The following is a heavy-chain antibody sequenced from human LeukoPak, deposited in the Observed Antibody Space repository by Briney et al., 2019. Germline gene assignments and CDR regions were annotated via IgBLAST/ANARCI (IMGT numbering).Heavy chain of an antibody. Sequence: SGTLSLTCTVSGYSISSGYYWGWIRQPPGKGMEWIGSIYHSGSTYYNPSLKSRVTISVDTSKNQFSLKLSSVTAADTAVYYCAGGDGYNYADDYWGQGTLVTVSS. V-gene: IGHV4-38-2*02. J-gene: IGHJ4*02. CDR3: AGGDGYNYADDY. D-gene: IGHD5-24*01. CDR2: IYHSGST. CDR1: GYSISSGYY.